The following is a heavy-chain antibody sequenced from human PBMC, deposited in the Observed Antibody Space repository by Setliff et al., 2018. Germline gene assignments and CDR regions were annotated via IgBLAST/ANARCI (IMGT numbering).Heavy chain of an antibody. CDR3: ARGWPIAVDAFDI. D-gene: IGHD6-19*01. CDR2: ISWNSGSI. CDR1: GFTFDDYA. V-gene: IGHV3-9*01. Sequence: GGSLRLSCAASGFTFDDYAMHWVRQAPGKGLEWVSGISWNSGSIGYADSVKGRFTISRDNAENSLYLQMNSLRAEDTAVYYCARGWPIAVDAFDIWGQGTMVTVSS. J-gene: IGHJ3*02.